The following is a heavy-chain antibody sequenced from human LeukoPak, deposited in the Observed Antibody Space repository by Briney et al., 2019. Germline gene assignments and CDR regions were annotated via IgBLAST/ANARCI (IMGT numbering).Heavy chain of an antibody. D-gene: IGHD3-9*01. V-gene: IGHV3-7*03. Sequence: SGGSLRLSCAGSGFTFSSHWMTWVRQTPGKGLEWVASIKHDGSEKNYVDSVKGRFTISRDNAKNSLYVEMNNLRGEDTAVYYCARDNFDWRPLDCWGQGTLVTVSS. CDR3: ARDNFDWRPLDC. J-gene: IGHJ4*02. CDR2: IKHDGSEK. CDR1: GFTFSSHW.